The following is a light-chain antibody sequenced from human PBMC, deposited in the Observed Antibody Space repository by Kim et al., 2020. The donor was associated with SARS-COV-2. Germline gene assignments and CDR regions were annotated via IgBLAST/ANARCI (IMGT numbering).Light chain of an antibody. J-gene: IGLJ1*01. Sequence: SYVLNQPPSVSVAPGGTAILTCEGNNIRSKSVHWYQHKPGQAPVVVISYDTDRASGIPARFFGSNSGNTATLTISGVEAGDAADYYCQVWDSSGDHYVFGPGTKVTVL. CDR3: QVWDSSGDHYV. CDR2: YDT. CDR1: NIRSKS. V-gene: IGLV3-21*04.